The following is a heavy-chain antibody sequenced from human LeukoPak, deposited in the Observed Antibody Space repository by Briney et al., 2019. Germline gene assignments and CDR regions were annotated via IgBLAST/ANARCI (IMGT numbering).Heavy chain of an antibody. V-gene: IGHV3-23*01. CDR3: AKDLWSTVAIPGAILVPY. CDR1: GFTFSTYS. D-gene: IGHD2-2*02. CDR2: IISSGDNT. Sequence: GGSLRLSCAASGFTFSTYSMSWVRQAPGKGLEWVSSIISSGDNTNYADSVKGRFTISRDNTKNTLFLQMNSLRAEDTAVYFCAKDLWSTVAIPGAILVPYWGQGNLVTVSS. J-gene: IGHJ4*02.